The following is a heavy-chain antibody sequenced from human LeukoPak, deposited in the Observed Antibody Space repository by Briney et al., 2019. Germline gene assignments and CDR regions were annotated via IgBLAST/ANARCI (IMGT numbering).Heavy chain of an antibody. J-gene: IGHJ4*02. Sequence: GGSLRFSCAASEFTFSDYAMNWVRQAPGKGLEWVSTINYSGDTTYDADSVKGRFTISRDNAKNSLYLQMNSLRAEDTALYYCARGGSYGGYHSYWGQGTLVTVSS. CDR3: ARGGSYGGYHSY. CDR1: EFTFSDYA. CDR2: INYSGDTT. V-gene: IGHV3-23*01. D-gene: IGHD4-23*01.